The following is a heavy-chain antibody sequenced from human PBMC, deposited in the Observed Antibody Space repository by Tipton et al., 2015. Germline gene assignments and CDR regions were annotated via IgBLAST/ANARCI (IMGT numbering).Heavy chain of an antibody. CDR2: LYFSGST. J-gene: IGHJ4*02. D-gene: IGHD4-23*01. CDR1: GGSVSSGTSYH. Sequence: GLVKPSETLSLTCTVSGGSVSSGTSYHWSWIRQPPGKGLEWIGSLYFSGSTYYNPSLKSRVTISIDRFKNQFSLKLSSVPAADTAVYYCARARGRHGGLFDSWGQGILVTVSS. CDR3: ARARGRHGGLFDS. V-gene: IGHV4-39*01.